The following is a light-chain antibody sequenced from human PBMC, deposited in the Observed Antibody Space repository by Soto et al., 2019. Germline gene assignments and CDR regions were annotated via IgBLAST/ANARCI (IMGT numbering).Light chain of an antibody. CDR2: GVG. CDR3: SSYTSTTLV. J-gene: IGLJ2*01. CDR1: SSDVGGSNH. Sequence: QSALTQPASVSGSPGQSITISCTGTSSDVGGSNHVSWYQQHPGKAPKLMIYGVGNRPSGISNRVSGSKSGNTASLTISGLQAEDEADYYCSSYTSTTLVFGGGTKLTVL. V-gene: IGLV2-14*01.